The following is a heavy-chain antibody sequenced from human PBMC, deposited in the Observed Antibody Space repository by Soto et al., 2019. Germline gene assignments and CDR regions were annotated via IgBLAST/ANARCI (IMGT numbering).Heavy chain of an antibody. J-gene: IGHJ5*02. CDR2: ISGSGGST. Sequence: PGGSLRLSCAASVFTFSSYAMSWVRQAPGKGLEWVSAISGSGGSTYYADSVKGRFTISRDNSKNTLYLQMNSLRAEDTAVYYCAKPPYYYGSGSYPTQYNWFDPWGQGTLVTVSS. CDR3: AKPPYYYGSGSYPTQYNWFDP. CDR1: VFTFSSYA. V-gene: IGHV3-23*01. D-gene: IGHD3-10*01.